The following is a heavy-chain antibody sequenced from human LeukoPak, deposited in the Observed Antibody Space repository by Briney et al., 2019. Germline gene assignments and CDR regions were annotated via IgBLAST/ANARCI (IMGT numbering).Heavy chain of an antibody. CDR1: GGSISSHY. CDR2: IYYSGST. V-gene: IGHV4-59*11. D-gene: IGHD6-13*01. CDR3: ARSEYSSSWYEMTLFDY. J-gene: IGHJ4*02. Sequence: SETLSLTCTVSGGSISSHYWTWIRQPPGKGLEWIGYIYYSGSTNYNPSLKSRVTISVDTSKNQFSLKLSSVTAADTAAYYCARSEYSSSWYEMTLFDYWGQGTLVTVSS.